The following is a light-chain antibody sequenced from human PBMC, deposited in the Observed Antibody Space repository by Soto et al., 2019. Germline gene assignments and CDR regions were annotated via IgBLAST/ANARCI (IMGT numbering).Light chain of an antibody. V-gene: IGKV1-5*01. Sequence: DIPMTQSPSTLSASVGDRVTITCRASQRTNIWVAWYPQKAGKAPKLLIYDASTLENRVPLRFSGSGSGTDFTLTISGLQPDDFATCYCHQYNAYSYTFGQGTKLEIK. CDR1: QRTNIW. CDR3: HQYNAYSYT. CDR2: DAS. J-gene: IGKJ2*01.